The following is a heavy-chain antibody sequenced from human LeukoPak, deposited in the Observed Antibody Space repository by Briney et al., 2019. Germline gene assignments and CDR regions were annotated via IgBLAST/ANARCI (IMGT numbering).Heavy chain of an antibody. CDR3: AKESRGYRSYFDN. Sequence: GVSLRLSCTASGFTFDDHALHWVRQAPGKGLEWVSGISWKSGSIGYADSVKGRFSISRDNAKNSLYLQMNSLSPEDTALYYCAKESRGYRSYFDNWGQGTLVTVSS. CDR1: GFTFDDHA. V-gene: IGHV3-9*01. CDR2: ISWKSGSI. J-gene: IGHJ4*02. D-gene: IGHD5-18*01.